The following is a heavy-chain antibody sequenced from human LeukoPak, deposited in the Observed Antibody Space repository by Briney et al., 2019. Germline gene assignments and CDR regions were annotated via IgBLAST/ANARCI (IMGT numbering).Heavy chain of an antibody. CDR3: ARGYDCSSTSCYFWFDP. D-gene: IGHD2-2*01. J-gene: IGHJ5*02. CDR2: IYYSGST. Sequence: NPSETLSLTCTVSGGSISSYYWSWIRQPPGKGLEWIGYIYYSGSTNYNPSLKSRVTISVDTSKNQFSLKLSSVTAADTAVYYCARGYDCSSTSCYFWFDPWGQGTLVTVSS. V-gene: IGHV4-59*12. CDR1: GGSISSYY.